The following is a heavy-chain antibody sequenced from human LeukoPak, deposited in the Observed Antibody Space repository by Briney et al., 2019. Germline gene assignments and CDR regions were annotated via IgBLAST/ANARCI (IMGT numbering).Heavy chain of an antibody. V-gene: IGHV3-74*01. CDR2: VKSDGSST. D-gene: IGHD5-18*01. CDR3: ARGILAHYGMDV. CDR1: GFTFDDYA. Sequence: PGRSLRLSCAASGFTFDDYAMHWGRQAPGKGLVWVSRVKSDGSSTNYADSVKGRFTISRDNAKNTLYLQMNSLRVEDTAVYYCARGILAHYGMDVWGQGTTVTVSS. J-gene: IGHJ6*02.